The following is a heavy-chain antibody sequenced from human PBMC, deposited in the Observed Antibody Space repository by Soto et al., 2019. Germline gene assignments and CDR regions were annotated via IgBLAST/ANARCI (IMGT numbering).Heavy chain of an antibody. V-gene: IGHV3-30*18. D-gene: IGHD2-15*01. CDR2: ISYDGSNK. Sequence: QVQLVESGGGVVQPGRSLRLSCAASGFTFSSYGMHWVRQAPGKGLEWVAVISYDGSNKYYADSVKGRFTISRDNSKTTLYLQMNSLRAEDTAVYYCAKDTRYCSGGSCYSQYYYYYGMDVWGQGTTVTVSS. CDR3: AKDTRYCSGGSCYSQYYYYYGMDV. J-gene: IGHJ6*02. CDR1: GFTFSSYG.